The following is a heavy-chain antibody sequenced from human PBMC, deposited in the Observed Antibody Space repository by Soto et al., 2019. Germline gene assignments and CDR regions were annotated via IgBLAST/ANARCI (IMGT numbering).Heavy chain of an antibody. V-gene: IGHV1-18*04. CDR2: ISAYNGNT. Sequence: GASVKVSCKASGYTFTSYGISWVRQAPGQGLEWMGWISAYNGNTNYAQKLQGRVTMTTDTSTSTAYMELRSLRSDDTAVYYCARVCVSDPMARGVTCIDYWGQGTLVTVSS. CDR1: GYTFTSYG. J-gene: IGHJ4*02. D-gene: IGHD3-10*01. CDR3: ARVCVSDPMARGVTCIDY.